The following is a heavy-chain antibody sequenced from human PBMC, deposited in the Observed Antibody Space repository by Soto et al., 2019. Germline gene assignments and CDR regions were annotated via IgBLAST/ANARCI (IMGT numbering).Heavy chain of an antibody. CDR1: GGSISSGGYY. Sequence: QVQLQESGPGLVKPSQTLSLTCTVSGGSISSGGYYWSWIRQHPGKGLEWIGYIYYSGSTYYNPSLKSRVTISVDTSKNQLSLKLSSVTAADTAVYYCARVEARITIFGVVILAFDIWGQGTMVTVSS. V-gene: IGHV4-31*03. D-gene: IGHD3-3*01. CDR2: IYYSGST. J-gene: IGHJ3*02. CDR3: ARVEARITIFGVVILAFDI.